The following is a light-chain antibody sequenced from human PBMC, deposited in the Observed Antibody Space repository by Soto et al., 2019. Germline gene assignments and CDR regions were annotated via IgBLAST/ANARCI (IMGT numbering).Light chain of an antibody. Sequence: EIVLTQSPATLSLSPGERATLSCRASQSVSSYLAWYQQKPGQAPRLLIYDASNGATGIPARFSCSGSGTDFTLTISSLEPDDFAIYYCQQRSNWPPYTFGQRTKLEIK. CDR3: QQRSNWPPYT. V-gene: IGKV3-11*01. J-gene: IGKJ2*01. CDR2: DAS. CDR1: QSVSSY.